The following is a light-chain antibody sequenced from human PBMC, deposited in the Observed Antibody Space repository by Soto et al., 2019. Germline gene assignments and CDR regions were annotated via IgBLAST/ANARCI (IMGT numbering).Light chain of an antibody. CDR3: CSYAGSNNFV. J-gene: IGLJ1*01. V-gene: IGLV2-8*01. CDR1: SGDVGAYNS. CDR2: DVT. Sequence: QSVLTQPPSASGSPGRSVTISCTGTSGDVGAYNSVSWYQQHPAKAPKLIISDVTQRPSGVPDRFSGSRSGSTASLTVSGLQAEDEADYYCCSYAGSNNFVFGTGTKLTVL.